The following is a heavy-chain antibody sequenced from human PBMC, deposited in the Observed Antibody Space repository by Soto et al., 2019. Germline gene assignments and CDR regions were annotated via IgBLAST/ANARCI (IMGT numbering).Heavy chain of an antibody. J-gene: IGHJ4*02. CDR1: GGTFSSYA. CDR2: VVPNYGTA. Sequence: GASVKVSCKASGGTFSSYAISWVRQAPGQGLEWMGGVVPNYGTANYAQKFQGRVTMTTDTSTSTAYMELRSLRSDDTAVYYCARIPLRYCSSTSCYGNDYWGQGTLVTVSS. D-gene: IGHD2-2*01. CDR3: ARIPLRYCSSTSCYGNDY. V-gene: IGHV1-69*05.